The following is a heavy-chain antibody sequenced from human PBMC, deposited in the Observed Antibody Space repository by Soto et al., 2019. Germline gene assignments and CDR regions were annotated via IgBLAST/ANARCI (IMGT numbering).Heavy chain of an antibody. Sequence: QITLKESGPTLVKPTQTLTLTCTFSGFSLSTRGVGVGWIRQPPGSALELLAFIYWNDNKYYSPSLKSRLTVTKDTSKNQVVLTVTNMDPVDTATYSCAYSQENWNFVNAFDFWGQGTMVTVSS. J-gene: IGHJ3*01. CDR2: IYWNDNK. CDR3: AYSQENWNFVNAFDF. D-gene: IGHD1-7*01. V-gene: IGHV2-5*01. CDR1: GFSLSTRGVG.